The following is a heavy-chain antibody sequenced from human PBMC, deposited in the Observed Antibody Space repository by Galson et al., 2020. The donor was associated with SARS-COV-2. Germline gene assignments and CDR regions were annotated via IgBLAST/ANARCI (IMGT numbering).Heavy chain of an antibody. CDR1: GFTFSSYG. CDR3: ARDEGGAVAGTRYYFDY. V-gene: IGHV3-33*01. J-gene: IGHJ4*02. Sequence: GGSLRLSCAASGFTFSSYGMHWVRQAPGKGLEWVAVIWYDGSNTYYADSVKGRFTISRDNSKNTLYLQMNSLRAEDTAVYYCARDEGGAVAGTRYYFDYWGQGTLVTVSS. D-gene: IGHD6-19*01. CDR2: IWYDGSNT.